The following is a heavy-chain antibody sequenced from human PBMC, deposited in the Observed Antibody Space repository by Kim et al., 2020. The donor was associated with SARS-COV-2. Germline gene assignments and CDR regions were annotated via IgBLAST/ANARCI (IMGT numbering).Heavy chain of an antibody. CDR3: ARAYGSGSYETNFDY. J-gene: IGHJ4*02. V-gene: IGHV1-46*01. Sequence: AQQFQGGVTMTRDTSTSTVYMELSSLRSEDTAVYYCARAYGSGSYETNFDYWGQGTLVTVSS. D-gene: IGHD3-10*01.